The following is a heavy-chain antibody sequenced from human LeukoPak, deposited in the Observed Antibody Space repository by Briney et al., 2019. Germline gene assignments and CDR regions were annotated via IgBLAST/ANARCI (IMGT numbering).Heavy chain of an antibody. CDR1: GFTFSSYG. CDR2: ISYDGSNK. CDR3: AKGGLYRGSGRNYADY. V-gene: IGHV3-30*18. Sequence: GGSLRLSCAASGFTFSSYGMHWVRQAPGKGLEWVAVISYDGSNKYYADSVKGRFTISRDNSKNTLYLQMNSLRAEDTAVYYYAKGGLYRGSGRNYADYWGQGTLVTVSS. D-gene: IGHD3-10*01. J-gene: IGHJ4*02.